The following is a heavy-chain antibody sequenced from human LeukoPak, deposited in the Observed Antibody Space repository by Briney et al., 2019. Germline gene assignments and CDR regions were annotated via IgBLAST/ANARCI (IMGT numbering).Heavy chain of an antibody. Sequence: ASVKVSCTVSGYTLTELSMHWVRQAPGKGLEWMGGFDPEDGETIYAQKFQGRVTMTEDTSTDTAYMELSSLRSEDTAVYYCATFTHRRDSGLQVTIFGPTGFDPWGQGTLVTVSS. CDR2: FDPEDGET. CDR1: GYTLTELS. J-gene: IGHJ5*02. V-gene: IGHV1-24*01. D-gene: IGHD3-3*01. CDR3: ATFTHRRDSGLQVTIFGPTGFDP.